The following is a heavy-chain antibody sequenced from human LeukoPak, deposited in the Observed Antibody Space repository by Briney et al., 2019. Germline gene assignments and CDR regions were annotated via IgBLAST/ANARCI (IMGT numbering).Heavy chain of an antibody. CDR2: ISGRGDRT. CDR3: ARFQDCGGDCPFDY. Sequence: GGSLRLSCAASGFTFSSYAMSWVRQGPGKGLEGLKWVLSISGRGDRTYYADSVRGRFTISRDNSKNTLYLQMNSLRAEDTAIYYCARFQDCGGDCPFDYWGQGTLVTVSS. V-gene: IGHV3-23*01. D-gene: IGHD2-21*02. J-gene: IGHJ4*02. CDR1: GFTFSSYA.